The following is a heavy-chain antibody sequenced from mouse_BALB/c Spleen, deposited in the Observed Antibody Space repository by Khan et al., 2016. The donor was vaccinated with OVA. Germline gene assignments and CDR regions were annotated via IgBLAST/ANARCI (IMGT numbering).Heavy chain of an antibody. J-gene: IGHJ4*01. V-gene: IGHV3-2*02. Sequence: EVKLLEPGPGLVKPSQSLSLTSTVTGYSIPRDYAWNWIRQFPGNKLEWMGYISYSGSTNYNPSPKSRISIPRDTSKNQFFLQWNAVTTEDTATYDCARDGSRYNYAMDYWGQGTSVTVSS. CDR1: GYSIPRDYA. CDR3: ARDGSRYNYAMDY. CDR2: ISYSGST. D-gene: IGHD2-3*01.